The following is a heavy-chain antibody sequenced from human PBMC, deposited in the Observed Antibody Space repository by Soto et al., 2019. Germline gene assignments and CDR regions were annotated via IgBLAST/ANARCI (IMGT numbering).Heavy chain of an antibody. J-gene: IGHJ6*02. D-gene: IGHD3-22*01. CDR3: ARPSGYYDTSGYYGAFYYYGMDV. Sequence: QPVGSLRLSCAASGFTFSGYDMNWVRQAPWKGLEWISYISSSSSTIYYADSVKGRFTISRDNAENSLFLQMNSLRDDDTAVYYCARPSGYYDTSGYYGAFYYYGMDVWGQGTTVTVSS. CDR1: GFTFSGYD. CDR2: ISSSSSTI. V-gene: IGHV3-48*02.